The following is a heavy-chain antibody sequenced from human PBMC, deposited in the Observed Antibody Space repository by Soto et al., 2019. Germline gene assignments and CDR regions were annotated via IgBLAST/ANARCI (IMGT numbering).Heavy chain of an antibody. CDR2: IYYSGST. D-gene: IGHD6-13*01. V-gene: IGHV4-59*01. J-gene: IGHJ6*03. CDR3: ARSHSSSWYRDYYYYYMDV. Sequence: QVQLQESGPGLVKPSETLSLTCTVSGGSISSYYWSWIRQPPGKGLEWIGYIYYSGSTNYNPSLKSRVTISVDTSKNQFSLKLSSVTAADTAVYYCARSHSSSWYRDYYYYYMDVWGKGTTVTVSS. CDR1: GGSISSYY.